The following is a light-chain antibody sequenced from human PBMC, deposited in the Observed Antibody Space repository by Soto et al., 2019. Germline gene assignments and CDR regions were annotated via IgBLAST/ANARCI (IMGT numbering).Light chain of an antibody. J-gene: IGKJ1*01. Sequence: DIPMTQSPSSLSASVGDRVTITCRASQSINSDLNWFQQRVGKAPNLLIYAASSLQTGVSSRFSGSGSGTDFTLTISSLQPEDFATYYCQQSYSTPGTF. V-gene: IGKV1-39*01. CDR2: AAS. CDR1: QSINSD. CDR3: QQSYSTPGT.